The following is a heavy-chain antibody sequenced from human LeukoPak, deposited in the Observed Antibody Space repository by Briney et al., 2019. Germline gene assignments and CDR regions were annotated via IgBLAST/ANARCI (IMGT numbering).Heavy chain of an antibody. J-gene: IGHJ4*02. CDR3: ARDTYDFWRGLESRVMDY. Sequence: GRSLRLSCAASGFTFSSYAMHWVRQAPGKGLEWVAVISYDGSNKYYADSVKGRFTISRDNSKNTLYLQMNSLRAEDTAVYYCARDTYDFWRGLESRVMDYWGQGTLVTVSS. CDR2: ISYDGSNK. CDR1: GFTFSSYA. V-gene: IGHV3-30*01. D-gene: IGHD3-3*01.